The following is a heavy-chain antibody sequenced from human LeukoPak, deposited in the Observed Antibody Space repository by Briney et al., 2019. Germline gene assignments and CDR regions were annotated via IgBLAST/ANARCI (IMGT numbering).Heavy chain of an antibody. D-gene: IGHD5-24*01. Sequence: ASVKVSCKASGYTFTSYGISWVRQAPGQGLEWMGWISAYNGNTNYAQKLQGRVTMTEDTSTDTAYMELSSLRSEDTAVYYCATSKMATNDYWGQGTLVTVSS. V-gene: IGHV1-18*01. CDR1: GYTFTSYG. CDR3: ATSKMATNDY. CDR2: ISAYNGNT. J-gene: IGHJ4*02.